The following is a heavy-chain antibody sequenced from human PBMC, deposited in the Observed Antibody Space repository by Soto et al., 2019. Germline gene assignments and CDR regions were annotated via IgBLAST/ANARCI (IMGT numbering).Heavy chain of an antibody. CDR1: GFTFSNYA. Sequence: GGSLRLSCTTSGFTFSNYAMSWARQVPGKGLEWVSVISGSGADTHYADSVQGRFTISRDNSENSVYLQMNNLRAEDTAVYYCAKRPTYCSTTSCSNFRYYGMDVWGQGTKVTVYS. V-gene: IGHV3-23*01. D-gene: IGHD2-2*01. CDR3: AKRPTYCSTTSCSNFRYYGMDV. J-gene: IGHJ6*02. CDR2: ISGSGADT.